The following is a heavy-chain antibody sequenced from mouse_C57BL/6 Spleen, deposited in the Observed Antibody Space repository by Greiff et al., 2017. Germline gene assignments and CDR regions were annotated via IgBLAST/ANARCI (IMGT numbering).Heavy chain of an antibody. V-gene: IGHV5-16*01. J-gene: IGHJ1*03. Sequence: EVQLVESEGGLVQPGSSMKLSCTASGFTFSDYYMAWVRQVPEKGLEWVANINYDGSSTYYLDSLKSRFIISRDNAKNILYLQMSSLKSEDTATYYCARAYYYGSSYVGYFDVWGTGTTVTVSS. CDR2: INYDGSST. CDR1: GFTFSDYY. CDR3: ARAYYYGSSYVGYFDV. D-gene: IGHD1-1*01.